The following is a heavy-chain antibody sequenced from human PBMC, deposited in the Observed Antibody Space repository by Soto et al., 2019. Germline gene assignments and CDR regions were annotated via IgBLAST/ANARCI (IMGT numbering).Heavy chain of an antibody. Sequence: QVQLVQSGAEVKQPGSSVKVSCKTSGGTFSTYAIYWVRQAPGQGLEWMGAIIPLFGTADYAQKFQGRVTITADESTSTAYMELSRQRSADTTVYYCARPKGSYSSGYYYFYYWGQGTLVTVSS. CDR2: IIPLFGTA. D-gene: IGHD6-19*01. V-gene: IGHV1-69*01. J-gene: IGHJ4*02. CDR3: ARPKGSYSSGYYYFYY. CDR1: GGTFSTYA.